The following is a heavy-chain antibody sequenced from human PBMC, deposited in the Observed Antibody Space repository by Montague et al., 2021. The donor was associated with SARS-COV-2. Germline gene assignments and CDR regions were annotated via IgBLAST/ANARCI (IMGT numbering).Heavy chain of an antibody. J-gene: IGHJ5*02. CDR3: AYDRITRGWLDP. Sequence: SETLSLTCAVSGGSLSTPHYWSWVRQPPGKGLEWIGEVHNSGNANYNASFNGRATISVDKSKNQFSLTLTSVTAADTAVYYCAYDRITRGWLDPWGQGTLVTVSS. CDR2: VHNSGNA. D-gene: IGHD7-27*01. CDR1: GGSLSTPHY. V-gene: IGHV4-4*02.